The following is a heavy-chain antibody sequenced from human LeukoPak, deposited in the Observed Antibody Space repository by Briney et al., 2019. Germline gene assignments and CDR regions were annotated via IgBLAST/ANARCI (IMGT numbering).Heavy chain of an antibody. CDR1: GFTFRSDA. V-gene: IGHV3-30*18. J-gene: IGHJ4*02. CDR2: ISFDGNIK. Sequence: GRSLRLSCAASGFTFRSDAMHWVRQAPGKGLEWVAFISFDGNIKYFADSVKGRFTISRDNSKNTVYLQMNSLRAENTAVYYCAKDLATKHTLHYWGQGTLVTVSS. CDR3: AKDLATKHTLHY. D-gene: IGHD2-21*01.